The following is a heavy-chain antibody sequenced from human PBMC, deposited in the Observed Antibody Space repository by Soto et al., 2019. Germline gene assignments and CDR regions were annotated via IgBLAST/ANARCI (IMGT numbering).Heavy chain of an antibody. D-gene: IGHD3-3*01. J-gene: IGHJ5*02. CDR1: GYIFSIYW. CDR2: IYPGDSDT. CDR3: ARPEIPTRSSDYNDPFDL. V-gene: IGHV5-51*01. Sequence: HGESLKISCKGSGYIFSIYWIGWVRQVPGKGLEWMGIIYPGDSDTRYNPSFQGQVTISVDKSTSTAYLRWNSLKASDTAIYYCARPEIPTRSSDYNDPFDLWGQGTLVLVSA.